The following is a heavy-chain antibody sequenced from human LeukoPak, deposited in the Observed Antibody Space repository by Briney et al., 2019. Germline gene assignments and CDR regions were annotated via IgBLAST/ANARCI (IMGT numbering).Heavy chain of an antibody. CDR1: GFPFQSYW. D-gene: IGHD5-18*01. CDR3: AKDRRGYSYGDWFDP. V-gene: IGHV3-7*01. J-gene: IGHJ5*02. Sequence: PGGSLRLSCTASGFPFQSYWMNWVRQAPGKGLELVANINADGSDKYFMDSVKGRFSISRDNSKNTLYLQMNSLRAEDTAVYYCAKDRRGYSYGDWFDPWGQGTLVTVSS. CDR2: INADGSDK.